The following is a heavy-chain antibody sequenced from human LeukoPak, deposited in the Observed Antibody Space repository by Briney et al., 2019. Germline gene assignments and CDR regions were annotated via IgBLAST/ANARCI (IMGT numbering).Heavy chain of an antibody. CDR2: IIPILGIA. V-gene: IGHV1-69*02. CDR1: GGTFSSYT. CDR3: ARVGCGSTSCYPYYYYYMDV. J-gene: IGHJ6*03. Sequence: GASVKVSCKASGGTFSSYTISWVRQAPGQGLEWMGRIIPILGIANYAQKFQGRVTITTDTSTSTAYMELRSLRSDDTAVYYCARVGCGSTSCYPYYYYYMDVWGIGTPVTVSS. D-gene: IGHD2-2*01.